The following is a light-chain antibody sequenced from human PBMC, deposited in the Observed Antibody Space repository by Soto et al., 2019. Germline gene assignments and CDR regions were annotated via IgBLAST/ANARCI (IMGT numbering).Light chain of an antibody. J-gene: IGLJ7*01. CDR2: EVN. Sequence: QSALTQHASVSGSPGQSITISCTGTSSDVGIYDLVSWYQQLPGKAPKLMIFEVNKRPSGVSNRFSGSKSGNTASLTISGLQAEDEADYYCCSYAGTTTPAVFGGGTQLTVL. V-gene: IGLV2-23*02. CDR1: SSDVGIYDL. CDR3: CSYAGTTTPAV.